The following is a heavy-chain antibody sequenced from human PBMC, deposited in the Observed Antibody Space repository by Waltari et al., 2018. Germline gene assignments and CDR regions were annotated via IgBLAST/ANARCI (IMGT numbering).Heavy chain of an antibody. Sequence: EVQLLESGGGLVQPGGSLRLSCAASGFTFSSSVMTWVRQSPGKGLEGVSGISGSGDSTYYADSVKGRFTISRDNSKNTLVLQMNSLRVEDTAVYYCAKVLISRGPRIYSSSLVYYFDYWGQGTLVTVSS. CDR3: AKVLISRGPRIYSSSLVYYFDY. J-gene: IGHJ4*02. CDR2: ISGSGDST. CDR1: GFTFSSSV. D-gene: IGHD6-13*01. V-gene: IGHV3-23*01.